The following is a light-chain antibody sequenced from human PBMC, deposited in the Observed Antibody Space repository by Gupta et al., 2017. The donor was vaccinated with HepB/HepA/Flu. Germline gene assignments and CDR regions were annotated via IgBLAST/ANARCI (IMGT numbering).Light chain of an antibody. CDR2: GAS. J-gene: IGKJ4*01. CDR3: QHRSSWTFT. V-gene: IGKV3-11*01. CDR1: QSVGSC. Sequence: EIVLTQSPATLSLSPGERATLSCRASQSVGSCLAWYQQKPGQAPRLLIYGASNRATGIPARFSGSGSGTDFTLTISSLEPEDFAVYCCQHRSSWTFTFGGGTKLEIK.